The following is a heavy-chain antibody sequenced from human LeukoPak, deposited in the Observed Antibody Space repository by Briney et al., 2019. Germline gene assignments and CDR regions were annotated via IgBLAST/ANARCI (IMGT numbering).Heavy chain of an antibody. CDR1: GYTFTSYG. J-gene: IGHJ4*02. D-gene: IGHD3-22*01. CDR3: ARDETYYYDSSGYYVRNPFDY. V-gene: IGHV1-18*01. CDR2: ISAYNGNT. Sequence: GASVKVSCKASGYTFTSYGISWVRQAPGQGLEWMGWISAYNGNTNYAQKLQGRVTMTTDTSTSTAYMELRSLRSDDTAVYYCARDETYYYDSSGYYVRNPFDYWGQGTLVTVSS.